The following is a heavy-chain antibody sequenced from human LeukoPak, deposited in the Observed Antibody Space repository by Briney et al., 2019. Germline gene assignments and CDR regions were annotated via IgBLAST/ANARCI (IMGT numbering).Heavy chain of an antibody. CDR3: ARRTPNYGDYYFDY. Sequence: GESLKISCQGSGFTFTNYWIGWVRQMPGKGLEWMGIIYPGDSDTRYSPSFQGQVTISADKSIGTAYLQWSSLKASDTAMYYCARRTPNYGDYYFDYWGQGTLVTVSS. CDR2: IYPGDSDT. V-gene: IGHV5-51*01. CDR1: GFTFTNYW. D-gene: IGHD4-17*01. J-gene: IGHJ4*02.